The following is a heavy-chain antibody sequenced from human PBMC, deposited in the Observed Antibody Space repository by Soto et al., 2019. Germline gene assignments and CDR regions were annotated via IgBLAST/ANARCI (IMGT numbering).Heavy chain of an antibody. J-gene: IGHJ6*03. D-gene: IGHD2-2*01. CDR3: ARDQVGCSSTSCYSDYYYYMDV. Sequence: PGGSLRLSCAASGFTFSSYWMSWVRQAPGKGLEWVANIKQDGSEKYYVDSVKGRFTISRDNAKNSLYLQMNSLRAEDTAVYYYARDQVGCSSTSCYSDYYYYMDVWGKGTTVTVSS. V-gene: IGHV3-7*01. CDR2: IKQDGSEK. CDR1: GFTFSSYW.